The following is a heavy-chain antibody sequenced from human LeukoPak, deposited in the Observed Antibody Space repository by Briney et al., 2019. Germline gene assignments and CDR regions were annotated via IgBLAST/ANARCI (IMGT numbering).Heavy chain of an antibody. V-gene: IGHV1-24*01. CDR1: GYTLTELS. CDR2: FDPEDGET. D-gene: IGHD2-8*02. CDR3: ATTTGAHNWFDP. J-gene: IGHJ5*02. Sequence: ASVTVSCKLSGYTLTELSMHWVRQAPGKGLEWMGGFDPEDGETIYAQKFQGRVTMTEDTSTDTAYMALSSLRSEDTAVYYCATTTGAHNWFDPWGQGTLVTVSS.